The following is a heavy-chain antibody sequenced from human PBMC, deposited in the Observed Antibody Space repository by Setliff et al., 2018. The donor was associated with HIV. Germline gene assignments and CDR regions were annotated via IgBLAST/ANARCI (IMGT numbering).Heavy chain of an antibody. D-gene: IGHD2-21*01. CDR2: IYYSGST. Sequence: PSETLSLTCSVSGGSINSDNYYWGWIRQAPGKGLEWIGSIYYSGSTYYNPSLKSRATVSVDTSKNQFSLRLTSVTAADTAVYYCARLHQFCVGNCYPIYFDYWGQGTLVTVSS. V-gene: IGHV4-39*01. CDR3: ARLHQFCVGNCYPIYFDY. CDR1: GGSINSDNYY. J-gene: IGHJ4*02.